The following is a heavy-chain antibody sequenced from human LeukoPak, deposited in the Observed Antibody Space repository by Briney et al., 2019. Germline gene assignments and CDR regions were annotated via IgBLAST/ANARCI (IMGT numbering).Heavy chain of an antibody. CDR3: AKVLYDYVWGSNAFDI. CDR1: GFTFSSYA. V-gene: IGHV3-23*01. Sequence: GGSLRLSCAASGFTFSSYAMSWVRQAPGKGLEWVSAISGSVGSTYYADSVKRRFTISRHNSKNTLYLQMNSLRAEDTAVYYCAKVLYDYVWGSNAFDIWGQGTMVTVSS. CDR2: ISGSVGST. J-gene: IGHJ3*02. D-gene: IGHD3-16*01.